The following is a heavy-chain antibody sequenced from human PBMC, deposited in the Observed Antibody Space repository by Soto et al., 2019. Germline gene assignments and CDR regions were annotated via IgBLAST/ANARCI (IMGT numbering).Heavy chain of an antibody. J-gene: IGHJ5*02. CDR1: GYSFTSSN. V-gene: IGHV1-8*01. Sequence: QEQLVQSGAEVKRPGASVKVSCRASGYSFTSSNINWVRQAAGQVPAWIGWMNPANGKAAFAREFQGRVIMTRDTSTDTAYLDVGDLSSGDTALYSCARAVGIAVTGLDLWGPGTLVTVSS. D-gene: IGHD6-19*01. CDR2: MNPANGKA. CDR3: ARAVGIAVTGLDL.